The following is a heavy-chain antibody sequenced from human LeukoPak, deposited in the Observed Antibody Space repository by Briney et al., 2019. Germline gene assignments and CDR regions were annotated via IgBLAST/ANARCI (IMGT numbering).Heavy chain of an antibody. CDR3: ARVGRELGAFDI. J-gene: IGHJ3*02. CDR1: GYTFTSYY. CDR2: INPSGGHT. Sequence: ASVKVSCKASGYTFTSYYMHWVRQAPGQGLEWMGIINPSGGHTSYAQKFQGRVTMTRDTSTSTFYMEVIGLRSEDTAVYYCARVGRELGAFDIWGQGTMVTVSS. V-gene: IGHV1-46*01. D-gene: IGHD1-26*01.